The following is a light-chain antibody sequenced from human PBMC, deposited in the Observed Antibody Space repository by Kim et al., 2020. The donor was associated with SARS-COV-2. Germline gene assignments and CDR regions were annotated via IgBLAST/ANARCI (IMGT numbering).Light chain of an antibody. CDR2: GAS. Sequence: DIQMTQSPSSLSASVGDRVTISCRASQGISKYLARYQQKPGKVPNLLIYGASTLQSGVPSRFSGSGSGTDFTLTISSLQPEDVATYYCQQYDSAPRTFGQGTKVDIK. V-gene: IGKV1-27*01. CDR1: QGISKY. J-gene: IGKJ1*01. CDR3: QQYDSAPRT.